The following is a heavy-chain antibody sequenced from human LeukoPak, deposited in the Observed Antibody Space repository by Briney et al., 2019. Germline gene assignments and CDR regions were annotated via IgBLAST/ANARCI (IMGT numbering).Heavy chain of an antibody. CDR1: GGTFSSYA. CDR2: IIPILGIA. CDR3: ARGDFMITFGGVIADY. Sequence: SVKVSSKASGGTFSSYAISWVRQAPGQGLEWMGRIIPILGIANYAQKFQGRVTITADKSTSTAYMELSSLRSEDTAVYYCARGDFMITFGGVIADYWGQGTLVTVSS. D-gene: IGHD3-16*02. V-gene: IGHV1-69*04. J-gene: IGHJ4*02.